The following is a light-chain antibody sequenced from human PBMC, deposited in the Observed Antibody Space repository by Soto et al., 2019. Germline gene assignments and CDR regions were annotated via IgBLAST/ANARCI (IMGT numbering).Light chain of an antibody. CDR3: TVWDDSLRGRL. J-gene: IGLJ2*01. Sequence: QSVLTQPPSASGTPGQRVTISCSGTSSSIESNYVYWYQQLPGTAPRLLIYRNNQRPSGVPDRFSGSKSGTSASLAISALRFEEWAEYYCTVWDDSLRGRLFGGGTKLTVL. CDR2: RNN. V-gene: IGLV1-47*01. CDR1: SSSIESNY.